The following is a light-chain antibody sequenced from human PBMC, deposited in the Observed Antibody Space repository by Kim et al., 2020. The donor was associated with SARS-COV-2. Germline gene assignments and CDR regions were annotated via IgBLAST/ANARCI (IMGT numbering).Light chain of an antibody. CDR2: EVS. J-gene: IGLJ2*01. V-gene: IGLV2-8*01. CDR3: SSHAGSNNLV. Sequence: GKSCSISCAGTSRDVGAYNYVSLYQQHPGKAPRLMIYEVSKRPSGVPGRFSGSKSGNTASLTVSGLQAEDEADYYCSSHAGSNNLVFGGGTKVTVL. CDR1: SRDVGAYNY.